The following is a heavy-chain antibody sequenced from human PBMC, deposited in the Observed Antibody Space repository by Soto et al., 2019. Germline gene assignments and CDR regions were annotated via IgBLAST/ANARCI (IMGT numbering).Heavy chain of an antibody. CDR2: INAGNGNT. V-gene: IGHV1-3*01. CDR3: ARLVGYYAPLDV. J-gene: IGHJ6*02. CDR1: GYTFTSYA. Sequence: ASVKVSCKASGYTFTSYAMHWVRQAPGQRLEWMGWINAGNGNTKYSQKFQGRVTIARDTSASTAYMELSSLRSENTAVYYCARLVGYYAPLDVWGQGTTVTVSS. D-gene: IGHD3-3*01.